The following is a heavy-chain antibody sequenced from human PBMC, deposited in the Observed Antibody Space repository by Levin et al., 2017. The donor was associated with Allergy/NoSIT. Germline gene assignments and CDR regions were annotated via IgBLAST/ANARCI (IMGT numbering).Heavy chain of an antibody. CDR3: ARADITIFGVVITFDY. CDR1: GYSISSGYY. J-gene: IGHJ4*02. Sequence: SETLSLTCAVSGYSISSGYYWGWIRQPPGKGLEWIGSIYHSGSTYYNPSLKSRVTISVDTSKNQFSLKLSSVTAADTAVYYCARADITIFGVVITFDYWGQGTLVTVSS. V-gene: IGHV4-38-2*01. D-gene: IGHD3-3*01. CDR2: IYHSGST.